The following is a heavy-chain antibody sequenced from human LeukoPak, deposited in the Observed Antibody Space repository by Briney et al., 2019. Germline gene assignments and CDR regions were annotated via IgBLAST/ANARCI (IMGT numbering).Heavy chain of an antibody. J-gene: IGHJ4*02. Sequence: PSETLSLTCAVYGGSFSGYYWSWIRQPPGKGLEWIGYIYYSGSTYYNPSLKSRVTISVDTSKNQFSLKLSSVTAADTAVYYCARHPSVAGTKGGFDHWGQGTLVTVSS. CDR1: GGSFSGYY. CDR2: IYYSGST. CDR3: ARHPSVAGTKGGFDH. V-gene: IGHV4-59*08. D-gene: IGHD6-19*01.